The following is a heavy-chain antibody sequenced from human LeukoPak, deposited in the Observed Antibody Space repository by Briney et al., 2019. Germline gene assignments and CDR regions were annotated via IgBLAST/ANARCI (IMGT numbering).Heavy chain of an antibody. D-gene: IGHD1-1*01. CDR3: ATVRWNDGDAFDI. V-gene: IGHV4-34*01. Sequence: SETLSLTCAVYGGSFSGYYWSWIRQPPGEGLEWIGEINHNGSTNYNPSLKSRVTISVDTSKNQFSLKLSSVTAADTAVYYCATVRWNDGDAFDIWGQGTMVTVSS. J-gene: IGHJ3*02. CDR1: GGSFSGYY. CDR2: INHNGST.